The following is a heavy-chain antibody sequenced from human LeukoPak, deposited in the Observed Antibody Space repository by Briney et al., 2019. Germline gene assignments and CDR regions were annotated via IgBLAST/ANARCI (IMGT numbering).Heavy chain of an antibody. CDR1: GGSISTTDRY. D-gene: IGHD6-13*01. CDR3: ASRIYSSSWYYYYYYMDV. V-gene: IGHV4-39*07. CDR2: IYYSGST. J-gene: IGHJ6*03. Sequence: SETLSLTCTVSGGSISTTDRYWGWVRQPPGKGLEWIGSIYYSGSTYYNPSLKSRVTISVDTSKNQFSLKLSSVTAADTAVYYCASRIYSSSWYYYYYYMDVWGKGTTVTVSS.